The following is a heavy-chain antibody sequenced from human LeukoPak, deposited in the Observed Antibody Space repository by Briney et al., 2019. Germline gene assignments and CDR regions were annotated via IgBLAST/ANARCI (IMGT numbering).Heavy chain of an antibody. J-gene: IGHJ3*02. CDR2: INHSGST. D-gene: IGHD3-22*01. V-gene: IGHV4-34*01. Sequence: SETLSLTCAVYGGSFSGYYWSWIRQPPGKGLEWIGEINHSGSTNYNPSPKSRVTISVDTSKNQFSLKLSSVTAADTAVYYCARSEKTNYYDSSGYPLPGAFDIWGQGTMVTVSS. CDR1: GGSFSGYY. CDR3: ARSEKTNYYDSSGYPLPGAFDI.